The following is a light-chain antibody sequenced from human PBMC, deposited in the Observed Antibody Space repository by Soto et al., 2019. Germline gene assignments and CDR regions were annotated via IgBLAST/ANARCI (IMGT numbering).Light chain of an antibody. CDR2: SDN. Sequence: QSALTQPPSASGTPGQRVTISCSGSSSNIGNNTVSWYQQLPGTAPKLLIYSDNQRPSGVPDRFSGSKSGTSASLAISGLQSEDEADYYCAAWDDSLNGYVFGTGTKVTVL. J-gene: IGLJ1*01. CDR1: SSNIGNNT. CDR3: AAWDDSLNGYV. V-gene: IGLV1-44*01.